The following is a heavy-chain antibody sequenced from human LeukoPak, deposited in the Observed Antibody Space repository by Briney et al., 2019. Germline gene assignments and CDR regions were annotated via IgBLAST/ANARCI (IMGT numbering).Heavy chain of an antibody. J-gene: IGHJ4*02. V-gene: IGHV3-48*01. CDR3: ARSLTMVRAYDY. Sequence: GGSLRLSCAASGFTFSSYRMNWVRQAPGKGLEWVSYISSSSNTIYYADSVKGRFTISRDNSKNTVYLQMNSLRTEDTAVYYCARSLTMVRAYDYWGQGTLVTVSS. D-gene: IGHD3-10*01. CDR2: ISSSSNTI. CDR1: GFTFSSYR.